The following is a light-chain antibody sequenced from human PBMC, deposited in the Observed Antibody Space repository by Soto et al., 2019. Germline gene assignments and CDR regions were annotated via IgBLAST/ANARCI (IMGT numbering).Light chain of an antibody. CDR2: RSI. V-gene: IGLV1-47*01. CDR3: AAWDYSFVV. J-gene: IGLJ2*01. CDR1: RSNIGTND. Sequence: QSVLTQPPSASGAPGQTVSISCSGRRSNIGTNDVYWYQQLPGTAPKLLIYRSIQRPSGVPERFSGAKSGTSASLSISGLRSEDEADYYCAAWDYSFVVFGGGTKVTVL.